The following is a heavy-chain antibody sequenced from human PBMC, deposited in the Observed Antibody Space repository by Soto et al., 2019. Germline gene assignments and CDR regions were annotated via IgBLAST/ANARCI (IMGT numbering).Heavy chain of an antibody. CDR2: INHSGST. D-gene: IGHD3-22*01. J-gene: IGHJ6*02. CDR1: GGSFSGYY. V-gene: IGHV4-34*01. Sequence: SETLSLTCAVYGGSFSGYYRSWIRQPPGKGLEWIGEINHSGSTNYNPSLKSRVTISVDTSKNQFSLKLSSVTAADTAVYYCATYWYDSSGYQRYYYYGMDVWGQGTTVTVSS. CDR3: ATYWYDSSGYQRYYYYGMDV.